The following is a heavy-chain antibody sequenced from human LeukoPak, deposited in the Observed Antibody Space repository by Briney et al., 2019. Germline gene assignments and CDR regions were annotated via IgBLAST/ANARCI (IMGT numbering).Heavy chain of an antibody. CDR3: ARDYAEVAGTTAFDY. J-gene: IGHJ4*02. CDR1: GYTFTSYY. V-gene: IGHV1-46*01. Sequence: ASVKVPCKASGYTFTSYYMHWVRQAPGQGLEWMGIINPSGGSTSYAQKFQGRVTMTRDTSTSTVYMELSSLRSEDTAVYYCARDYAEVAGTTAFDYWGQGTLVTVSS. CDR2: INPSGGST. D-gene: IGHD6-19*01.